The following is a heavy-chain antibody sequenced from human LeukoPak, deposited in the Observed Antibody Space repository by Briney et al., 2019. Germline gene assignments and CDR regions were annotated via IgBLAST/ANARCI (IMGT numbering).Heavy chain of an antibody. Sequence: KPSETLSLTCAVYGGSFSGYYWSWIRQPPGKGLEWVGEINHSGSTNYNPSLKSRGTISVDTSKNQFSLKLSPVTAADTAVYYCARGSRSDFWSGYYTRVLGYFDYWGQGTLVTVSS. CDR3: ARGSRSDFWSGYYTRVLGYFDY. CDR2: INHSGST. D-gene: IGHD3-3*01. CDR1: GGSFSGYY. V-gene: IGHV4-34*01. J-gene: IGHJ4*02.